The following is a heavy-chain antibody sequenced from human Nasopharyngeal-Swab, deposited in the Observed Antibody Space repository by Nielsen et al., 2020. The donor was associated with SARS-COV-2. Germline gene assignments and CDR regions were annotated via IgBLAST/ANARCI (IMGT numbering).Heavy chain of an antibody. D-gene: IGHD6-13*01. CDR2: ISGSGGST. Sequence: GGSLRLSCAASGFTFSSYAMSWVRQAPGKGLEWVSAISGSGGSTYYADSVKGRFTISRDNSKNTLYLQMNSLRAEDTAVYYCAKDFVGQQTYYYSGMDVWGQGTTVTASS. CDR1: GFTFSSYA. J-gene: IGHJ6*02. V-gene: IGHV3-23*01. CDR3: AKDFVGQQTYYYSGMDV.